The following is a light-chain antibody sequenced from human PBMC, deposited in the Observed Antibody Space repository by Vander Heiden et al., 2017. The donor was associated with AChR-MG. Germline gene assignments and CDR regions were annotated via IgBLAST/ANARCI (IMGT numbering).Light chain of an antibody. V-gene: IGKV1-5*03. CDR3: QQDESYPYI. CDR2: KTS. Sequence: DIQMTQPPSTLSASLGDRVTITSRASQNIINWLAWYQQKPGKAPRLLIYKTSSLQTGVPARFSGSGSGTEFTLTISSLQPDDSAAYYCQQDESYPYIFGQGTKLEIK. J-gene: IGKJ2*01. CDR1: QNIINW.